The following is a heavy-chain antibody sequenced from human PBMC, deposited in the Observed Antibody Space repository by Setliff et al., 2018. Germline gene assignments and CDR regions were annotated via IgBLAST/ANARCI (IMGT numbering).Heavy chain of an antibody. J-gene: IGHJ3*02. V-gene: IGHV1-8*02. CDR1: GYTFTSYD. CDR3: ARGAVPGGVSAFDI. Sequence: ASVKVSCKASGYTFTSYDINWVRRATGQGLEWMGWMNPNSGNTGYAQKFQGRVTMTRNTSISTAYMELSSLRSEDTAVYYCARGAVPGGVSAFDIWGQGTMVTVSS. CDR2: MNPNSGNT. D-gene: IGHD2-2*01.